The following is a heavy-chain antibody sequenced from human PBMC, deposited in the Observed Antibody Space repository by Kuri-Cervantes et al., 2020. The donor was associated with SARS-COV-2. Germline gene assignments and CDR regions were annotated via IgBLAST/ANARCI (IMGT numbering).Heavy chain of an antibody. Sequence: GESLKISCAASGFTFDDYGMSWVRQAPGKGLEWVSGINWNGGSTGYADSVKGRFTISRDNAKNSLYLQMNSLRAEDTAVYYCARESVYQLLMVDAFDIWGQGTMVTVSS. CDR2: INWNGGST. D-gene: IGHD2-2*01. J-gene: IGHJ3*02. V-gene: IGHV3-20*04. CDR1: GFTFDDYG. CDR3: ARESVYQLLMVDAFDI.